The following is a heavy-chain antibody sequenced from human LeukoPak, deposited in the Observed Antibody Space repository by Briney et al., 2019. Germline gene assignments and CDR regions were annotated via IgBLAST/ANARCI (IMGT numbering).Heavy chain of an antibody. V-gene: IGHV3-23*01. CDR3: AKEHMAAAVYYFDY. Sequence: GGSLRLSCAASGFTLTKYAMSWVRQAPGKGLEWVSSINPSSGNTYYADSVKGRFTISGDNSKNTLYLQMNSLRAEDTAVYYCAKEHMAAAVYYFDYWGQGILVTVSS. CDR2: INPSSGNT. D-gene: IGHD2-15*01. CDR1: GFTLTKYA. J-gene: IGHJ4*02.